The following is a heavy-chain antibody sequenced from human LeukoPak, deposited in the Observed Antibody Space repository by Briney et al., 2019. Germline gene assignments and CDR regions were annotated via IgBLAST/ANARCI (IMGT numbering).Heavy chain of an antibody. CDR1: GGSISSSSYY. CDR3: ARGRGYCSGGSCYGTYYYYMDV. CDR2: IYYSGST. Sequence: SETLSLTCTVSGGSISSSSYYWGWIRQPPGKGLEWIGSIYYSGSTYYNPSLKSRVTISVDTSKNQFSLKLSSVTAADTAVYYCARGRGYCSGGSCYGTYYYYMDVWGKGTTVTVSS. J-gene: IGHJ6*03. D-gene: IGHD2-15*01. V-gene: IGHV4-39*07.